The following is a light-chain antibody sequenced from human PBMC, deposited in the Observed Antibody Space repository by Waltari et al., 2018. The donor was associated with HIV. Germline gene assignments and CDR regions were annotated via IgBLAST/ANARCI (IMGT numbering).Light chain of an antibody. V-gene: IGLV1-47*01. J-gene: IGLJ2*01. CDR2: TDT. Sequence: SVLPHPPSASGTPGPKVTISCSGSSSNIGSNSVFWYQQLPGAAPKLLIYTDTQRPSGVPDRFSGSKSGTSASLAISGLRSEDEAVYSCATWDDSLNGVLFGGGTNLNVL. CDR1: SSNIGSNS. CDR3: ATWDDSLNGVL.